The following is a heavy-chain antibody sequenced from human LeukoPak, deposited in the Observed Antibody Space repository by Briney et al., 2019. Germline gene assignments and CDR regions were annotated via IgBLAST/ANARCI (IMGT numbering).Heavy chain of an antibody. V-gene: IGHV3-11*04. CDR1: GFTFSDYY. CDR3: ARVQDYYDSSGYYGGIGDY. D-gene: IGHD3-22*01. J-gene: IGHJ4*02. CDR2: ISNSGSTI. Sequence: GGSLRLSCAASGFTFSDYYMSWIRQAPGKGLEGVSYISNSGSTIYYADSLKGRFTVSRDNAKNSLYLQMNSLRAEDTAVYYCARVQDYYDSSGYYGGIGDYWGQGTLVTVSS.